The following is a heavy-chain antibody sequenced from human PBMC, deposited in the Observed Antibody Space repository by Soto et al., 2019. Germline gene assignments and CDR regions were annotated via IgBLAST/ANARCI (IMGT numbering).Heavy chain of an antibody. CDR3: ARRYCSGGSCYLYFDY. D-gene: IGHD2-15*01. Sequence: PSETLSLTCTVSGGSISSYYWSWIRQPPGKGLEWIGYIYYSGSTNYNPSLKSRVTISVDTSKNQFSLKLSSVTAADTAVYNCARRYCSGGSCYLYFDYWGQGTLVTVSS. CDR1: GGSISSYY. CDR2: IYYSGST. V-gene: IGHV4-59*08. J-gene: IGHJ4*02.